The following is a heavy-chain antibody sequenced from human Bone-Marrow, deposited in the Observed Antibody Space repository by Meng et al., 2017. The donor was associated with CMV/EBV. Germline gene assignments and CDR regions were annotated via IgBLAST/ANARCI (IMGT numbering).Heavy chain of an antibody. D-gene: IGHD3-10*01. CDR3: ARDRGELLLDY. Sequence: SETLSLTCTVSGGSINSYYWSWIRQPPGKGLEWIGYIYYSGTTNYNPSLKSRGTISIDTSKNQFSLKLSSVTAADTSVYYCARDRGELLLDYWGQGTLVTVSS. CDR1: GGSINSYY. J-gene: IGHJ4*02. V-gene: IGHV4-59*01. CDR2: IYYSGTT.